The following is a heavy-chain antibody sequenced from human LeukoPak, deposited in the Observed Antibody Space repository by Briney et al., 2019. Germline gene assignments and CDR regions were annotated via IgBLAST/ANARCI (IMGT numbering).Heavy chain of an antibody. V-gene: IGHV4-38-2*02. CDR1: GYSISSGYY. CDR2: IYHSGST. D-gene: IGHD2-15*01. Sequence: PSETLSLTCTVSGYSISSGYYWGWIRQPPGKGLEWIGSIYHSGSTYYNPSLKSRVTISVDTSKNQFSLKLSSVTAADTAVYYCAKLMKGQYSLGLQHWGQGTLVTVSS. J-gene: IGHJ1*01. CDR3: AKLMKGQYSLGLQH.